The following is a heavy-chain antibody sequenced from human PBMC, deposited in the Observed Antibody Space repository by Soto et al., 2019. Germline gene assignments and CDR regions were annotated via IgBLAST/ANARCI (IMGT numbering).Heavy chain of an antibody. D-gene: IGHD3-22*01. V-gene: IGHV1-18*01. CDR3: ARVPKYYYDSSGYSTFDY. CDR2: ISSYNGNT. Sequence: ASVKVSCKASGYTFSSYGISWVRQAPGQGLEWMGWISSYNGNTNYAQNLQGRVTMTTDTSTSTAYMELRSLRSGDTAVYYCARVPKYYYDSSGYSTFDYWGQGTMVTVSS. J-gene: IGHJ4*02. CDR1: GYTFSSYG.